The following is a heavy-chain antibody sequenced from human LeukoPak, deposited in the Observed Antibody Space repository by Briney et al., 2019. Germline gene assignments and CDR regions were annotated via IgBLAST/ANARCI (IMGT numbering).Heavy chain of an antibody. Sequence: GPLLLSFAASGFPFSSYAMSWIRPAPGKGLEWLSAIIPTTGTTFYSDSVKGRFTISRDNSKNTLYLQMNILRAEDMSVYYCATKTSNGDRYFDYWGQGSLVTVAS. D-gene: IGHD4-17*01. J-gene: IGHJ4*02. V-gene: IGHV3-23*01. CDR2: IIPTTGTT. CDR1: GFPFSSYA. CDR3: ATKTSNGDRYFDY.